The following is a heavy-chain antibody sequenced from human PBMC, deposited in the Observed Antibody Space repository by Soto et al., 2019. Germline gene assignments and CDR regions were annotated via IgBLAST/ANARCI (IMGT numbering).Heavy chain of an antibody. CDR3: ARVKLAGRGGFDE. J-gene: IGHJ4*02. CDR2: IYYSGST. CDR1: GGSISSSSYY. Sequence: SETLSLTCTVSGGSISSSSYYWGWIRQPPGKGLEWIGSIYYSGSTYYNPSLKSRVTISVGTSKNHFSLELTSVTAADTAVYYCARVKLAGRGGFDEWGLGTLVTVSS. V-gene: IGHV4-39*02. D-gene: IGHD2-15*01.